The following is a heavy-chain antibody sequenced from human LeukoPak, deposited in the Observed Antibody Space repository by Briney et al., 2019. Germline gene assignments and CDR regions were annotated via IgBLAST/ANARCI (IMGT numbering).Heavy chain of an antibody. CDR2: IIPIFGTA. J-gene: IGHJ6*03. V-gene: IGHV1-69*13. Sequence: VASVKVSCKASGGTFSSYAISWVRQAPGQGLEWMGGIIPIFGTANYAQKFQGRVTITADESTSTAYMELSSLRSEDTAVYYCARRSYSNSPGDDYYYMDVWGKGTTVTVSS. D-gene: IGHD4-11*01. CDR3: ARRSYSNSPGDDYYYMDV. CDR1: GGTFSSYA.